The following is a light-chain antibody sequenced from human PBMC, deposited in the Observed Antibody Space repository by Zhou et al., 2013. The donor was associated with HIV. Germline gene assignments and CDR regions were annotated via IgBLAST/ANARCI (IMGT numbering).Light chain of an antibody. CDR1: QYINNH. CDR2: DAS. Sequence: DIQLTQSPSSLSASVGDRVTITCQASQYINNHLNWFQQKPGKVPKLLIYDASNLATGVPSKFNAGKSGTDFTLTISSLQPEDFATYYCQQSYGTLLTFGPGTKVDIK. J-gene: IGKJ3*01. CDR3: QQSYGTLLT. V-gene: IGKV1-39*01.